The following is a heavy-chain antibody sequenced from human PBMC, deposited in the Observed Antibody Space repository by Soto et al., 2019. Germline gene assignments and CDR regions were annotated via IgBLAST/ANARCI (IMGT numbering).Heavy chain of an antibody. CDR3: ARGVVGSGWWFDY. CDR1: GYTFTGYY. V-gene: IGHV1-2*04. D-gene: IGHD6-19*01. Sequence: WSSVKVSCKASGYTFTGYYMHWVRQAPGQGLEWMGWINPNSGGTNYAQKFQGWVTMTRDTSISTAYMELSRLRSDDTAVYYCARGVVGSGWWFDYWGQGTLVTVYS. CDR2: INPNSGGT. J-gene: IGHJ4*02.